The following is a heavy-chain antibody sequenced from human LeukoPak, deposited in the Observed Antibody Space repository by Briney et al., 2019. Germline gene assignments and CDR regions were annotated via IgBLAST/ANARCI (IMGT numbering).Heavy chain of an antibody. CDR2: ISSSSNYI. J-gene: IGHJ4*02. Sequence: GGSLRLSCAASGFTFSSYGMNWVRQAPGKGLEWVSSISSSSNYIYYADSVKGRFTISRDNAKNSLFLQMNSLRAEDTAVYYCARDGVHDPPFDYWGQGTLVTVSS. V-gene: IGHV3-21*01. CDR1: GFTFSSYG. CDR3: ARDGVHDPPFDY. D-gene: IGHD1-1*01.